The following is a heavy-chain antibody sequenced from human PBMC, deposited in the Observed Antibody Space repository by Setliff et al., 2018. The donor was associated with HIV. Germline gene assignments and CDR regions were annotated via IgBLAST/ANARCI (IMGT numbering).Heavy chain of an antibody. CDR1: GYTFTAYY. Sequence: ASVKVSCKASGYTFTAYYIHWVRQAPGQGLEWMGRIIPNSGGTNYAQKFQDRVTMTRDTSISIAYMELSRLRSDDTAVYYCASKLYCTNGVCLDAFDIWGQGTKVTVSS. CDR2: IIPNSGGT. CDR3: ASKLYCTNGVCLDAFDI. D-gene: IGHD2-8*01. V-gene: IGHV1-2*06. J-gene: IGHJ3*02.